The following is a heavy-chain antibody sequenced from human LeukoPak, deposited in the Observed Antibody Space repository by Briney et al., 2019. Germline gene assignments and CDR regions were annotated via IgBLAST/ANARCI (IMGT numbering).Heavy chain of an antibody. J-gene: IGHJ5*02. Sequence: SETLSLTCTVSGDSISTDYCWTWIRQPPGKVPEWIGTIYNRENTYYTSSLASRVTISMDTSKNQFSLKMTSVTAADTAVYYCARGTDAYKVGNHWGQGALVTVSS. CDR3: ARGTDAYKVGNH. CDR2: IYNRENT. V-gene: IGHV4-38-2*02. D-gene: IGHD5-24*01. CDR1: GDSISTDYC.